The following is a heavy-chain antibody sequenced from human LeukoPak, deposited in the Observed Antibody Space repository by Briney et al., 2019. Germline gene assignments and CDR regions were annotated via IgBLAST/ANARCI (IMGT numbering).Heavy chain of an antibody. CDR3: ARAHKDAFDI. V-gene: IGHV3-11*04. J-gene: IGHJ3*02. CDR1: GFTFSDYY. Sequence: KPGGSLRLSCAASGFTFSDYYMGWIRQAPGNGLERVAYITSSGSAIYHADSVKGRFTISRDNAKNSLYLQMNTLRAEDTAVYYCARAHKDAFDIWGQGTMVTVSS. CDR2: ITSSGSAI.